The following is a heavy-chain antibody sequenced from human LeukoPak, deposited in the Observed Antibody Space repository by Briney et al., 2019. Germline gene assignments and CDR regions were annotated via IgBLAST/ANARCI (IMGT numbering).Heavy chain of an antibody. CDR1: GGSISSSSYY. J-gene: IGHJ6*03. CDR3: AREAGYYDILTGYYYYMDV. V-gene: IGHV4-61*02. Sequence: PSETLSLTCNVSGGSISSSSYYWSWIRQPAGKGLEWIGRIYTSGSTNYNPSLKSRVTMSVDTSKNQFSLKLSSVTAADTAVYYCAREAGYYDILTGYYYYMDVWGKGTTVTISS. CDR2: IYTSGST. D-gene: IGHD3-9*01.